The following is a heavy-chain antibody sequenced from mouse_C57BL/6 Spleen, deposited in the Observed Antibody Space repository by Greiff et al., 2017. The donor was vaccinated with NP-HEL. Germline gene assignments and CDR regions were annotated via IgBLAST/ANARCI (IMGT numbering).Heavy chain of an antibody. CDR1: GFTFSSYA. V-gene: IGHV5-4*03. CDR3: ARASYGSSVDY. CDR2: ISDGGSYT. J-gene: IGHJ2*01. Sequence: EVMLVESGGGLVKPGGSLKLSCAASGFTFSSYAMSWVRQTPEKRLEWVATISDGGSYTYYPDNVKGRFTISRDNAKNNLYLQMSHLKSEDTAMYYCARASYGSSVDYWGKGTTLTVSS. D-gene: IGHD1-1*01.